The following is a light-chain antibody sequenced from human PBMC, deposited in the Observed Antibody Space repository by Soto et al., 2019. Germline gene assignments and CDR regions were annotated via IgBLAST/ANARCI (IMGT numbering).Light chain of an antibody. CDR1: QSVSSN. J-gene: IGKJ5*01. CDR2: GAS. Sequence: EIVLTQSPATLSVSPGERATLSCRASQSVSSNLAWYQQKPGQAPRLLIYGASTRATGIPAGFSGSGSGTDFTLTISSLQSEDFAVYYCQQYSNWPITFGQGTRLEIK. CDR3: QQYSNWPIT. V-gene: IGKV3-15*01.